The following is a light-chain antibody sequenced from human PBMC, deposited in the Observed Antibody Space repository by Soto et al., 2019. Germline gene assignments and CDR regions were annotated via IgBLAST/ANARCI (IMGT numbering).Light chain of an antibody. CDR1: QSISNW. Sequence: DILMTQSPSTLPSSVGDSVTITCRASQSISNWLAWYQQKPGTATKVLIYHASNLQSGVPSRFSGSGSGTEFTLTISSLQPDDLATDYCQQYNSYSFGQGTKVDIK. V-gene: IGKV1-5*01. J-gene: IGKJ1*01. CDR2: HAS. CDR3: QQYNSYS.